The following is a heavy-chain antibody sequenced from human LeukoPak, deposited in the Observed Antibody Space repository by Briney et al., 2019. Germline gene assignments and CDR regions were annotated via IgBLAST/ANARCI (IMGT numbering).Heavy chain of an antibody. J-gene: IGHJ2*01. CDR2: FYYSGST. CDR1: GGSISSSSYY. V-gene: IGHV4-39*01. D-gene: IGHD7-27*01. CDR3: ARNHQAHWGSYWYFDL. Sequence: SETLSLTCTVSGGSISSSSYYWGWIRQPPGKGLEWIGTFYYSGSTYYNPSLKSRATISVDTSKNQFSLKLSSVTAADTAVYYCARNHQAHWGSYWYFDLWGRGTLVSVSS.